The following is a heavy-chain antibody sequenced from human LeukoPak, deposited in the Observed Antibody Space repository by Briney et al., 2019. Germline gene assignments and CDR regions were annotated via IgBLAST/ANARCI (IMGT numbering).Heavy chain of an antibody. Sequence: GGSLRLSCEASGFTFSLNWMSWVRQAPGKGLEWVANIIQDGSDKYYVDSVKGRFTISRDNAKNSLYLQMNSLRVEDTAVYYCARDFSDTSGCFDYWGQGALVTVSS. CDR1: GFTFSLNW. V-gene: IGHV3-7*01. J-gene: IGHJ4*02. CDR3: ARDFSDTSGCFDY. CDR2: IIQDGSDK. D-gene: IGHD3-22*01.